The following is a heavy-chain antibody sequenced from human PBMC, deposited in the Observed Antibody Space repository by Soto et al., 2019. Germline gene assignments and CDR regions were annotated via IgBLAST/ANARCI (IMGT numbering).Heavy chain of an antibody. V-gene: IGHV3-21*01. CDR1: GFTFSSYS. J-gene: IGHJ1*01. D-gene: IGHD2-15*01. CDR2: ISSSSSYI. CDR3: ARDVLGGGYHFQH. Sequence: EVQLVESGGGLVKPGGSLRLSCAASGFTFSSYSMNWVRQAPGKGLEWVSSISSSSSYIYYADSVKGRFTISRDNAKNSLYLQMNSLRAEDTAVYYCARDVLGGGYHFQHWGQGTLVTVSS.